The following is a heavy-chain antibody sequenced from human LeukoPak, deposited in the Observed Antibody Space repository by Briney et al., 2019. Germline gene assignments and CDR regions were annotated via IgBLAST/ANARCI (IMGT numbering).Heavy chain of an antibody. CDR1: GFIFSNYE. D-gene: IGHD6-19*01. Sequence: GGSLRLSCVASGFIFSNYEMNWVRRAPGKGLEWLSYISSSGSTIYYADCVKGRFTISRDNAKKSMYLPMNSLRAEDTAVYFCARSDEITVADSYYYYAMDVWGKGTTVTVSS. CDR2: ISSSGSTI. J-gene: IGHJ6*04. V-gene: IGHV3-48*03. CDR3: ARSDEITVADSYYYYAMDV.